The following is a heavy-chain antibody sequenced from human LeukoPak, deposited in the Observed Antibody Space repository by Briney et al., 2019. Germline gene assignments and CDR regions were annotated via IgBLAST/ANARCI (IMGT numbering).Heavy chain of an antibody. CDR1: GFTFDDYA. V-gene: IGHV3-9*01. D-gene: IGHD1-26*01. CDR3: AKGGPSGSYYFDY. Sequence: GGSLRLSCAASGFTFDDYAMHWVRQAPGKGLEWVSGISWNSGSIGYADSVKGRFTISRDNAKNSLYLQMNSLRAEDTALYYCAKGGPSGSYYFDYWGQETLVTVSS. CDR2: ISWNSGSI. J-gene: IGHJ4*02.